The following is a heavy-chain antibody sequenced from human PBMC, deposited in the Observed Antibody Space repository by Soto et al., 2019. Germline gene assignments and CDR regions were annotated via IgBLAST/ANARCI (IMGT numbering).Heavy chain of an antibody. Sequence: QVQLVQSGAEVKKPESSVKVSCKASGGTFSNYGISWVRQAPGQGLEWMGGIIPTFGSTKYAQKFQGRVTITADESTNTAYMELSSLRSEDTAVYYCARGRLIYYYDSSAYYYDVDIWGQGTMVTVSS. CDR1: GGTFSNYG. J-gene: IGHJ3*02. D-gene: IGHD3-22*01. V-gene: IGHV1-69*01. CDR3: ARGRLIYYYDSSAYYYDVDI. CDR2: IIPTFGST.